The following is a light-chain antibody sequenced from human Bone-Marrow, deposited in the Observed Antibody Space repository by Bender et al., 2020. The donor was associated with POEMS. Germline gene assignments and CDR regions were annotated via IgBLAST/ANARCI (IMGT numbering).Light chain of an antibody. CDR3: AVWDDSRNGWV. CDR2: SSH. J-gene: IGLJ3*02. Sequence: QSVLTQPPSASGTPGQRVTISCSGGSSNIGAHAVNWYQHLPGTAPKLLVYSSHRRPSEVPDRFSGSRSGTSASLAISGLQSEDEAEYDCAVWDDSRNGWVFGGGTKLTVL. CDR1: SSNIGAHA. V-gene: IGLV1-44*01.